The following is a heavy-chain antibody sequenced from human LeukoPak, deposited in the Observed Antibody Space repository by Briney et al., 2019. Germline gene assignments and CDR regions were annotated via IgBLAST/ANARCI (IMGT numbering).Heavy chain of an antibody. CDR1: GFSFSSYN. Sequence: KTGGSLRLSCEASGFSFSSYNMDWVRQTPGKGLEWISSITTSSSYTFYADSVKGRFTISRDNARNSLYLQMNSLRAEDTAVYYCAELGITMIGGVWGKGTTVTTSS. V-gene: IGHV3-21*01. J-gene: IGHJ6*04. CDR3: AELGITMIGGV. CDR2: ITTSSSYT. D-gene: IGHD3-10*02.